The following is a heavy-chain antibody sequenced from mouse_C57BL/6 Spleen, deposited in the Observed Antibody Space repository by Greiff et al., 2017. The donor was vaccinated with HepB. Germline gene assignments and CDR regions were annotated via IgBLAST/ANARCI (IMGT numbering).Heavy chain of an antibody. V-gene: IGHV1-62-2*01. CDR3: ARHEDGTAWFAY. Sequence: VMLVESGAELVKPGASVKLSCKASGYTFTEYTIHWVKQRSGQGLEWIGWFYPGSGSIKYNEKFKDKATLTADKSSSTVYMELSRLTSEDSAVYFCARHEDGTAWFAYWGQGTLVTVSA. J-gene: IGHJ3*01. D-gene: IGHD4-1*01. CDR2: FYPGSGSI. CDR1: GYTFTEYT.